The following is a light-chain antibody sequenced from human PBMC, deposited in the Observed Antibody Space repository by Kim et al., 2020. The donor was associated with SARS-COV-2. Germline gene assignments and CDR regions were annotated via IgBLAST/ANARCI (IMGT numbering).Light chain of an antibody. J-gene: IGLJ3*02. CDR2: GKN. CDR1: SLRSYY. Sequence: ALGQTVRITCQGDSLRSYYASWYQQKPGQAAVLGIYGKNNRPSGIPDRFSGSSSGNTASLTITGAQAEDEADYYCNSRDSSGNHWVFGGGTKVTVL. CDR3: NSRDSSGNHWV. V-gene: IGLV3-19*01.